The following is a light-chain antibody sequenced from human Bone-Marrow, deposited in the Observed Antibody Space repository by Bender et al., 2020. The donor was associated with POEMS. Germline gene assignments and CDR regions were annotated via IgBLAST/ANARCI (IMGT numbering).Light chain of an antibody. Sequence: QTALTQPPSASGSPGQSITISCTGTSSDVGDYNYVSWYQQHPGKAPNLMIYDVSNRPSGVSNRFSGSKSGNTASLTISGLQTEDESDYYCSSYTTSSTLVFGGGTKLTVL. V-gene: IGLV2-14*03. CDR2: DVS. J-gene: IGLJ3*02. CDR1: SSDVGDYNY. CDR3: SSYTTSSTLV.